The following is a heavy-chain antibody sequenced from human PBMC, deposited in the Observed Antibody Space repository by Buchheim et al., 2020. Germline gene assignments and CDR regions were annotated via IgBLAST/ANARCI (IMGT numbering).Heavy chain of an antibody. CDR1: GFTFSSYS. J-gene: IGHJ5*02. Sequence: EVQLVESGGGLVKPGGSLRLSCAASGFTFSSYSMNWVRQAPGKGLEWVSSISSSSSYIYYADSVKGRFTISRDNAKNSLYLQMNSLRAEDTAVYYCARDGVRFLEWYWYWFDPWGQGTL. D-gene: IGHD3-3*01. CDR3: ARDGVRFLEWYWYWFDP. V-gene: IGHV3-21*01. CDR2: ISSSSSYI.